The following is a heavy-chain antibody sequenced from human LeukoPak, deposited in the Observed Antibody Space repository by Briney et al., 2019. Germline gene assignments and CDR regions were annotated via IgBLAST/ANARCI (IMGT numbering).Heavy chain of an antibody. D-gene: IGHD4-17*01. CDR3: ATIGGDYVSFDN. V-gene: IGHV3-53*04. J-gene: IGHJ4*02. CDR2: IYSGGST. CDR1: EFTVSSNY. Sequence: QAGGSLRLSCAASEFTVSSNYMSWVRQAPGKGLEWVSVIYSGGSTYYADSVKGRFTISRHNSKNTRYLQMNSLRGEDTAVYYCATIGGDYVSFDNWGQGTLVTVTS.